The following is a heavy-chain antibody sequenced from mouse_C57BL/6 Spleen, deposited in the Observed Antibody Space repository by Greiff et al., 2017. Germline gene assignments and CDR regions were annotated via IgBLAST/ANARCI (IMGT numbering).Heavy chain of an antibody. J-gene: IGHJ1*03. CDR1: GYTFTSYW. CDR3: ARSVVATHWYFDV. Sequence: QVQLQQPGAELVMPGASVKLSCKASGYTFTSYWMHWVKQRPGQGLEWIGEIDPSDSYTNYNQKFKGKSTLTVDKSSSTAYMQLSSLTSEDSAVYYCARSVVATHWYFDVWGTGTTVTVSS. CDR2: IDPSDSYT. D-gene: IGHD1-1*01. V-gene: IGHV1-69*01.